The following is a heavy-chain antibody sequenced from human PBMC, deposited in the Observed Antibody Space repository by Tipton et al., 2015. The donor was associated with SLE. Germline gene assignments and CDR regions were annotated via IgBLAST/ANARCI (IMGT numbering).Heavy chain of an antibody. Sequence: SLRLSCAASGFTVSDNYMTWVRQAPGKGLEWVAVISYDGSNKYYADSVKGRFTISRDNSKNTLYLQMNSLRAEDTAVYYCAGELLPNYGMDVWGQGTLVTVSS. CDR2: ISYDGSNK. V-gene: IGHV3-33*08. D-gene: IGHD1-26*01. CDR1: GFTVSDNY. CDR3: AGELLPNYGMDV. J-gene: IGHJ6*02.